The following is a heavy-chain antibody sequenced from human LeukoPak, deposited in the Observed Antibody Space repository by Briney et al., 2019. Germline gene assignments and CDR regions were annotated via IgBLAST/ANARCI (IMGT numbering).Heavy chain of an antibody. CDR3: ARVEWELLAPPSSGWAFDI. V-gene: IGHV1-2*02. D-gene: IGHD1-26*01. CDR1: GYTFTGYH. Sequence: ASVKVSCKASGYTFTGYHMHWVRQAPGQGLEWMGWINPNSGGTNYAQKFQGRVTMTRDTSISTAYMELSRLRSDDTAVYYCARVEWELLAPPSSGWAFDIWGQGTMVTVSS. J-gene: IGHJ3*02. CDR2: INPNSGGT.